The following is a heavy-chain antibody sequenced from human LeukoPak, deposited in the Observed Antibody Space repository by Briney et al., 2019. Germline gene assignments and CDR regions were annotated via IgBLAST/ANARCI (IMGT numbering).Heavy chain of an antibody. Sequence: GESLKTSCKGSGYSFDSQRIGWVRQMPGKGLEWMGIIYPGDSDTKYSPSFEGQVTMSADKSISTAYLQWRSLKASDTAIYYCARHDGSGPFDYWGQGTLVTVSS. J-gene: IGHJ4*02. D-gene: IGHD1-1*01. V-gene: IGHV5-51*01. CDR1: GYSFDSQR. CDR3: ARHDGSGPFDY. CDR2: IYPGDSDT.